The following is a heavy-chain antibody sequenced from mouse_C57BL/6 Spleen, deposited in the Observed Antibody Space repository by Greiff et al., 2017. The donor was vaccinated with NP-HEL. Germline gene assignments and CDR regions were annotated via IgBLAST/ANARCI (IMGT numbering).Heavy chain of an antibody. D-gene: IGHD2-12*01. CDR3: VRFDTNEEGTFDG. CDR2: IDPEDGET. J-gene: IGHJ2*01. CDR1: GFNFTDYY. Sequence: VQLQQPGAELVKPGASVKLSCTASGFNFTDYYMHWVKQRPEQGLEWIGRIDPEDGETKYDPKFQGKATITADTPSNTAYLQLSSLTSEDTAVYYCVRFDTNEEGTFDGWGQGTTLTVSS. V-gene: IGHV14-2*01.